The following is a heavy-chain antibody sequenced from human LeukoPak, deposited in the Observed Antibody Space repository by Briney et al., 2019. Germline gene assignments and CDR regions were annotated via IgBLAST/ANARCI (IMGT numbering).Heavy chain of an antibody. J-gene: IGHJ4*02. CDR2: INPNSGGT. CDR1: GSTFTGYY. Sequence: GASVKVSCKASGSTFTGYYMHWVQQAPGQGLEWMGWINPNSGGTNYAQKFQGRVTMTRDTSISTAYMELSRLRSDDTAVYYCARDNSSGWYRFDYWGQGTLVTVSS. CDR3: ARDNSSGWYRFDY. V-gene: IGHV1-2*02. D-gene: IGHD6-19*01.